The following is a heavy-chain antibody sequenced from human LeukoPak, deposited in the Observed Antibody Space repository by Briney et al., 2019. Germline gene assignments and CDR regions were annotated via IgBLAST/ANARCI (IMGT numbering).Heavy chain of an antibody. CDR2: IIPIFGTA. J-gene: IGHJ4*02. Sequence: ASVKVSCKASGGTFSSYAISWVRQAPGQGLEWMGGIIPIFGTANYAQKFQGRVTITADESTSTAYMELSSLRSEDTAVYYCARARESFDSSGYSFGYWGQGTLVTVSS. CDR1: GGTFSSYA. D-gene: IGHD3-22*01. CDR3: ARARESFDSSGYSFGY. V-gene: IGHV1-69*13.